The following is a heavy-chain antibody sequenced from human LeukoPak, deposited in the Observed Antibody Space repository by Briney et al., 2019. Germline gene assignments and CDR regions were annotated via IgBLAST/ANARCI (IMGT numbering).Heavy chain of an antibody. V-gene: IGHV3-74*01. CDR2: VNHDGSKT. Sequence: GGSLRLSCAASGFTFSNNWMHWVRQVPGKGLVWLSYVNHDGSKTGYEDFVKGRFTISRDNAKNMLYLQMNSLGVEDTGVYYCVQLVQPPTSDAFDVWGQGTMVTVSA. J-gene: IGHJ3*01. CDR3: VQLVQPPTSDAFDV. CDR1: GFTFSNNW. D-gene: IGHD1/OR15-1a*01.